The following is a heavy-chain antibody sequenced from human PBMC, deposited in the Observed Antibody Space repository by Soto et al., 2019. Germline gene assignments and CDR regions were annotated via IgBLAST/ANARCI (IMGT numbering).Heavy chain of an antibody. J-gene: IGHJ4*02. D-gene: IGHD3-10*01. CDR1: GFTFSRYS. Sequence: EVQLVESGGDLVQPGGSLRLSCAASGFTFSRYSMNWVRQAPGKGLEWVSYITSSGSSTFYADSVKGRFSISRDNALDSLFLQMNSLRVGDTAVYYCARDRSSGSIRGIVRQTDFHYWGQGTLVTVSS. CDR2: ITSSGSST. CDR3: ARDRSSGSIRGIVRQTDFHY. V-gene: IGHV3-48*01.